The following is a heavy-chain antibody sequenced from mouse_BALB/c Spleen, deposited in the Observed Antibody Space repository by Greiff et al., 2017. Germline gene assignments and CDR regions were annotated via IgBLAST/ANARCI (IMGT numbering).Heavy chain of an antibody. CDR2: ISSGGSYT. Sequence: EVKLMESGGGLVKPGGSLKLSCAASGFTFSSYAMSWVRQTPEKRLEWVATISSGGSYTYYPDSVKGRFTISRDNAKNTLYLQMSSLRSEDTAMYYCARRGKSTMSTTAMDYWGQGTSVTVSS. V-gene: IGHV5-9-3*01. J-gene: IGHJ4*01. CDR3: ARRGKSTMSTTAMDY. D-gene: IGHD2-4*01. CDR1: GFTFSSYA.